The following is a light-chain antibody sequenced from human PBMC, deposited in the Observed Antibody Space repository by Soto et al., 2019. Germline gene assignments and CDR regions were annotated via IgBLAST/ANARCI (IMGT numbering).Light chain of an antibody. Sequence: DIQMTQSPSSLSASVGDRVTITCRASQSITSYLNWYQQKPGKAPKLLIYAASSLQSGVPSRFSGSGSGTDFTLTISSLQPEDFATYSCQQSYSSPRTFGQGNKVESK. CDR2: AAS. CDR1: QSITSY. J-gene: IGKJ1*01. CDR3: QQSYSSPRT. V-gene: IGKV1-39*01.